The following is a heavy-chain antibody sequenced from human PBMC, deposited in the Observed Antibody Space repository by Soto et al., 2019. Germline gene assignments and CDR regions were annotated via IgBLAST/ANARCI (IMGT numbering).Heavy chain of an antibody. J-gene: IGHJ6*02. D-gene: IGHD3-10*02. V-gene: IGHV1-2*02. Sequence: QVQLVQSGAEVKEPGDSVRVSCEASGYTFTAYYIHWVRQAPGQGPERMGWINPKFGDTTYAQDYQGRVSMTRDMSISTVYMELSSLTSDDTAIYYCARNMDYYYGRGSGNGHGVWGQGTTVTVFS. CDR2: INPKFGDT. CDR3: ARNMDYYYGRGSGNGHGV. CDR1: GYTFTAYY.